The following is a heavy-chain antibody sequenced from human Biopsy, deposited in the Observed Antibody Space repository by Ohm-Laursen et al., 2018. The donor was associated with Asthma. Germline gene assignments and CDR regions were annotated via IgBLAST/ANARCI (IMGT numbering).Heavy chain of an antibody. Sequence: GSLRLSCTAPGFTVSRDHMFWVRQAPGKGLEWVSVIYSGGTSHTEDSVRGRFTISRDFSKNTLHLQMHSLRVEDTAVYYCARGDSSGWSHYYFDYWGQGTLVTVSS. CDR1: GFTVSRDH. CDR2: IYSGGTS. CDR3: ARGDSSGWSHYYFDY. V-gene: IGHV3-53*01. J-gene: IGHJ4*02. D-gene: IGHD6-19*01.